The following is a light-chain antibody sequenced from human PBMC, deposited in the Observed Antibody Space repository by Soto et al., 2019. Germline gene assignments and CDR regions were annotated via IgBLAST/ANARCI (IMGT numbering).Light chain of an antibody. Sequence: EIVMTQSPATLSVSPGERATLSCRASQSVSSNLAWYQQKPGQAPRLLIYDVSIRATGVPARFSGTGSETDFTLTISVLQSEDSVGYFCRVSTF. CDR2: DVS. J-gene: IGKJ3*01. CDR1: QSVSSN. CDR3: RVST. V-gene: IGKV3D-15*03.